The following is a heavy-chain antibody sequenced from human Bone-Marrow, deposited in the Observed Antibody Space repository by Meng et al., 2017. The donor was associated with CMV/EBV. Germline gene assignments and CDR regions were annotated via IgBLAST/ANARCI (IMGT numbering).Heavy chain of an antibody. Sequence: SVKVSCKASGGTFSSYAISWVRQAPGQGLEWMGGIIPIFGTANYAQKFQGRVTITTDESTSTAYMELSSLRSEDTAVYYCARGRVGATRRAFDIWGQGTMVTVSS. J-gene: IGHJ3*02. CDR1: GGTFSSYA. V-gene: IGHV1-69*05. CDR3: ARGRVGATRRAFDI. CDR2: IIPIFGTA. D-gene: IGHD1-26*01.